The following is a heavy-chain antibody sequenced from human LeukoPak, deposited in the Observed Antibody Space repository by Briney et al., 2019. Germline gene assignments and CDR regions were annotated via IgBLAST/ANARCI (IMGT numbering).Heavy chain of an antibody. D-gene: IGHD3-22*01. J-gene: IGHJ4*02. CDR2: MNPNSGNT. Sequence: GASVKVSCKASGYTFTSYDINRVRQATGQGLEWMGWMNPNSGNTGYAQKFQGRATITRNTSISTAYMELSRLRSDDTAVYYCALRDPRSSGYYYWGQGTLVTVSS. CDR3: ALRDPRSSGYYY. V-gene: IGHV1-8*03. CDR1: GYTFTSYD.